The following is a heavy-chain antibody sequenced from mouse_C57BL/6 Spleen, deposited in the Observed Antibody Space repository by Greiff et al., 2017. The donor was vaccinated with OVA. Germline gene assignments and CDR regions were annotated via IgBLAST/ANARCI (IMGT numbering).Heavy chain of an antibody. V-gene: IGHV1-50*01. J-gene: IGHJ3*01. CDR1: GYTFTSYW. CDR3: ARIYYGYDGFAY. Sequence: QVQLQQPGAELVKPGASVKLSCKASGYTFTSYWMPWVKQRPGQGLEWIGEIDPSDSYTNYNQKFKGKATLTVDTSSSTAYMQLSSLTSEDSAVYYCARIYYGYDGFAYWGQGTLVTVSA. D-gene: IGHD2-2*01. CDR2: IDPSDSYT.